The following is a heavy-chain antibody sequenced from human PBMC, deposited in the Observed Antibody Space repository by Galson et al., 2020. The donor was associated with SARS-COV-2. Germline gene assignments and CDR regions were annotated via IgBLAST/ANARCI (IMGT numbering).Heavy chain of an antibody. D-gene: IGHD3-16*01. CDR3: AKDTSEGG. Sequence: ASVQVSCKTSGYTFTDNYIHWVRPAPGQGLEWMGWIDPNSGGTKYEPRFQGRFTMTRDTSIRTVYMELSRLGSDDTAVYYCAKDTSEGGWGQGTLVTVSS. CDR2: IDPNSGGT. V-gene: IGHV1-2*02. CDR1: GYTFTDNY. J-gene: IGHJ4*02.